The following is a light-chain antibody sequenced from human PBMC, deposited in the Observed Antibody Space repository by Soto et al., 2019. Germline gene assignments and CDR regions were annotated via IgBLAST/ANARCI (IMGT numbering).Light chain of an antibody. Sequence: QSALTQPPSASGSPGQSVAISCTGTVSDIGGYTFVSWYQQHPGKAPKLLIYDVNKRPSGVPDRFSGSKSGNTASLTVSGLQAEDEADYYCSAHGGTNPYVFGTGTKLTVL. V-gene: IGLV2-8*01. J-gene: IGLJ1*01. CDR3: SAHGGTNPYV. CDR2: DVN. CDR1: VSDIGGYTF.